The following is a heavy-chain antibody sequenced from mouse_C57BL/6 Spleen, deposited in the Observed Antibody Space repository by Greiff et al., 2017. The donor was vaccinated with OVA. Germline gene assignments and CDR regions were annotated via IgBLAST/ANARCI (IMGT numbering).Heavy chain of an antibody. V-gene: IGHV1-26*01. CDR2: INPNNGGT. CDR3: ARWSSGYLDY. CDR1: GYTFTDYY. D-gene: IGHD3-2*02. J-gene: IGHJ2*01. Sequence: VQLQQSGPELVKPGASVKISCKASGYTFTDYYMNWVKQSHGKSLEWIGDINPNNGGTSYNQKFKGKATLTVDKSSSTAYMELRSLTSEDSAVYYCARWSSGYLDYWGQGTTLTVSS.